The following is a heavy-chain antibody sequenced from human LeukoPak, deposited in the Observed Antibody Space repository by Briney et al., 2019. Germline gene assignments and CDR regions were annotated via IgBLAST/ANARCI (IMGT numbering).Heavy chain of an antibody. J-gene: IGHJ5*02. CDR1: GFNFNNFA. CDR3: AKDGYDFWSAYQIDL. D-gene: IGHD3-3*01. CDR2: ISGSDGST. Sequence: GGSLRLSCAASGFNFNNFAMTWVRQAPGKGLEWVSAISGSDGSTYYSDSVTGRFTISRDNSKNTLYLQMTSLRTDDTAVYYRAKDGYDFWSAYQIDLWGQGTLVTVSS. V-gene: IGHV3-23*01.